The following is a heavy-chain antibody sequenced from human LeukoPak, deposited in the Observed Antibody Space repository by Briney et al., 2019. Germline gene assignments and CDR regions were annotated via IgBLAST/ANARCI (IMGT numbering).Heavy chain of an antibody. J-gene: IGHJ5*02. CDR2: LSTGDEI. V-gene: IGHV3-53*01. CDR1: GFTFTPTS. CDR3: ATSQGPGSHWFDP. Sequence: PGGSLRLSCAASGFTFTPTSMNWLRQAPGKGLVGVSVLSTGDEILYAESVKGRFTISRDSSSNTLSLHMHSLRVEDTAIYYCATSQGPGSHWFDPWGQGTLDTVSS.